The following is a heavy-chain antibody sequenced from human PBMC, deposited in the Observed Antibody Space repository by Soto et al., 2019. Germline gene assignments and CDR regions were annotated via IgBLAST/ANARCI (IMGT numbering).Heavy chain of an antibody. Sequence: EVQLVESGGGLVQPGGSLRLSCAASGFTFSSYSMNWVRQAPVKGLEWASYISSSSSTIYYADSVKGRFTISRDNAKNSLYLQMNSLRAEDTAVYYCASYYDFWSGYYTADYYYYMDVWGKGTTVTVSS. J-gene: IGHJ6*03. CDR2: ISSSSSTI. CDR1: GFTFSSYS. D-gene: IGHD3-3*01. CDR3: ASYYDFWSGYYTADYYYYMDV. V-gene: IGHV3-48*01.